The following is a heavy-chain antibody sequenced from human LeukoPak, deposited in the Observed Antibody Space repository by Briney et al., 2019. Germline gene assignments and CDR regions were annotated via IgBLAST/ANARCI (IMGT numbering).Heavy chain of an antibody. CDR2: IYYSGST. CDR3: ANEVRYYYDSSGYTDYYYYMDV. CDR1: GGSIRSYY. D-gene: IGHD3-22*01. J-gene: IGHJ6*03. V-gene: IGHV4-59*12. Sequence: PSETLSLTCTVSGGSIRSYYWSWIRQPPGKRLEWIGYIYYSGSTNYNPSLKSRVTISVDKSKNQFSLKLSSVTAADTAVYYCANEVRYYYDSSGYTDYYYYMDVWGKGTTVTVSS.